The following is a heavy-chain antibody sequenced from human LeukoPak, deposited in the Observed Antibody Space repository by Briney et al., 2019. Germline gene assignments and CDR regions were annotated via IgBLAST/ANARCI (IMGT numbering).Heavy chain of an antibody. V-gene: IGHV3-20*04. J-gene: IGHJ4*02. CDR2: INWNGGST. CDR3: AKEVLGSGWYGDYFDY. CDR1: GFTFDDYG. D-gene: IGHD6-19*01. Sequence: GGSLRLSCAASGFTFDDYGMSWVRQAPGKGLEWVSGINWNGGSTYYADSVKGRFTISRDNSKNTLYLQMNSLRAEDTAVYYCAKEVLGSGWYGDYFDYWGQGTLVTVSS.